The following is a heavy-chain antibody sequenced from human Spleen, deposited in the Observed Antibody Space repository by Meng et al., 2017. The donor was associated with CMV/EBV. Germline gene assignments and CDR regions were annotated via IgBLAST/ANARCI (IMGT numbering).Heavy chain of an antibody. CDR2: ISDSGTST. Sequence: GESLKISCAAAGFTFDYYALNWVRKALGKGLEWVSGISDSGTSTYYADSVKGRFTISRDNSKNTLYLQMNSLTVEDTAIYYCAIIPVGYSGYDSFDHWGQGTLVTVSS. CDR1: GFTFDYYA. D-gene: IGHD5-12*01. J-gene: IGHJ4*02. CDR3: AIIPVGYSGYDSFDH. V-gene: IGHV3-23*01.